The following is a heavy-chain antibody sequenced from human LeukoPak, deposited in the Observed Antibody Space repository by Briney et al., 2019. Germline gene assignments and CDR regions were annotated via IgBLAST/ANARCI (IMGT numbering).Heavy chain of an antibody. CDR1: GYTFTSYG. Sequence: ASVKVSCKASGYTFTSYGITWVRQAPGQGLEWMGWISARDGRTNYAQKFQGRVTMTTDTSTSTAYMELRSLRSDDTAVYYCARGDVVVSAAVRFDPWGQGTLVTVSS. J-gene: IGHJ5*02. CDR2: ISARDGRT. V-gene: IGHV1-18*01. CDR3: ARGDVVVSAAVRFDP. D-gene: IGHD2-2*01.